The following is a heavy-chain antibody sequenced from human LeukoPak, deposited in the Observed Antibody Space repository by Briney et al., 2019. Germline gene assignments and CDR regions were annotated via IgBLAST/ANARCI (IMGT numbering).Heavy chain of an antibody. CDR3: AKGITIFGVVDT. D-gene: IGHD3-3*01. J-gene: IGHJ5*02. V-gene: IGHV3-21*04. CDR2: ISSSSSYI. Sequence: GGSLRLSCAASGFTFSSYSMNWVRQAPGKGLEWVSSISSSSSYIYYADSVKGRFTVSRDNSKKTLYLQMNSLRAEDTAVYYCAKGITIFGVVDTWGQGTLVTVSS. CDR1: GFTFSSYS.